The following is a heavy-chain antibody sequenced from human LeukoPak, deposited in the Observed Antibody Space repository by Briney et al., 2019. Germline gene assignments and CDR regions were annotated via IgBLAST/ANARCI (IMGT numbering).Heavy chain of an antibody. D-gene: IGHD3-22*01. CDR2: INTNTGST. CDR1: GYTFTGYY. J-gene: IGHJ4*02. V-gene: IGHV1-2*02. CDR3: ARDLYDSSGRDY. Sequence: SVTVSFKCSGYTFTGYYIHGVRPAPGQGLEWMGWINTNTGSTSFVQKFQGRVTITRDRSISTAYMELSRLRSDDTDVYYCARDLYDSSGRDYWGQGTLVTVSS.